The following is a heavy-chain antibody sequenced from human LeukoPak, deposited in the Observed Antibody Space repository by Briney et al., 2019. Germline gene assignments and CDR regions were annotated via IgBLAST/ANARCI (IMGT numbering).Heavy chain of an antibody. D-gene: IGHD4-17*01. Sequence: ASVKVSCKASGYTFTSYDINWVRQAPGQVLVWMGRIIPILGIANYAQKFQGRVTITADKSTSTAYMELSSLRSEDTAVYYCARGVTTVTTDYHYYGMDVWGQGTTVTVSS. CDR2: IIPILGIA. V-gene: IGHV1-69*04. CDR1: GYTFTSYD. CDR3: ARGVTTVTTDYHYYGMDV. J-gene: IGHJ6*02.